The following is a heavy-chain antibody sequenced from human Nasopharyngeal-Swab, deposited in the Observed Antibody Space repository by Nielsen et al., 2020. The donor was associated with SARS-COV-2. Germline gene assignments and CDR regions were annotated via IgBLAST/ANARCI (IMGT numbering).Heavy chain of an antibody. D-gene: IGHD1-14*01. CDR1: GYSFNTYY. CDR2: ISCDDGTR. CDR3: ARGPNPHNAFDI. V-gene: IGHV1-46*02. J-gene: IGHJ3*02. Sequence: APVTVSCKASGYSFNTYYMHWVRQAPGQALEWMGLISCDDGTRNYAQKFRGRVTMTRDTSTNTVYLDLSSLQSEDTAVYYCARGPNPHNAFDIWGQGTMVTVSS.